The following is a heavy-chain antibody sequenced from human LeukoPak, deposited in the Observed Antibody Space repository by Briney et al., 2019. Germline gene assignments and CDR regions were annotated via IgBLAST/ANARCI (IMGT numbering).Heavy chain of an antibody. J-gene: IGHJ6*02. V-gene: IGHV3-30*03. D-gene: IGHD5-18*01. Sequence: GRSLRLSCAASGFTFSSYGMHWVRQAPGKGLEWVAVISYDGSNKYYADSVKGRFTISRDNSKNTLYLQMNSLRAEDTAVYYCARVDTAMVSYYYYYGMDVWGQGTTVTVSS. CDR1: GFTFSSYG. CDR2: ISYDGSNK. CDR3: ARVDTAMVSYYYYYGMDV.